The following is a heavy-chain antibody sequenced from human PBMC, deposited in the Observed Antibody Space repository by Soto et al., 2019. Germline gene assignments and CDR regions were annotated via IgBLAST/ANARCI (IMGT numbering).Heavy chain of an antibody. CDR2: IYWDDDK. D-gene: IGHD2-21*02. V-gene: IGHV2-5*02. Sequence: SGPTLVNPTQTLTLTCTFSGFSVSTSGVGVGWIRQPPGKALEWLALIYWDDDKRYSPSLRSRLTITKDTSKNQVVLTMTNMDPVDTATYYCIQSRCGGDCLQSYASYYYYGMDVWGQGTTVTVSS. CDR1: GFSVSTSGVG. J-gene: IGHJ6*02. CDR3: IQSRCGGDCLQSYASYYYYGMDV.